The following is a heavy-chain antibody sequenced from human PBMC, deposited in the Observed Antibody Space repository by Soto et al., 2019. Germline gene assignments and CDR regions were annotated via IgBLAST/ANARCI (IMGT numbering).Heavy chain of an antibody. V-gene: IGHV4-30-4*01. Sequence: SETLSLTCTVSGDSINSPNYYWSWIRQAPGKGLELIGYVYYRGSIYYTPSFESRVSISIDTSKNQFSLKLTSVTAADSAVYFCARVTFTPNWFDSWGQGILVTVSS. J-gene: IGHJ5*01. CDR1: GDSINSPNYY. CDR2: VYYRGSI. CDR3: ARVTFTPNWFDS.